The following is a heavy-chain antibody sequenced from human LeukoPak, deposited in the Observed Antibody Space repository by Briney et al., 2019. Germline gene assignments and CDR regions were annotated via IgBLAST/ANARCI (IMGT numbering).Heavy chain of an antibody. CDR2: IYYSGST. D-gene: IGHD3-10*01. CDR3: ARAVRRGVYFDY. CDR1: GGSISSSSYY. J-gene: IGHJ4*02. V-gene: IGHV4-39*01. Sequence: SETLSLTCTVSGGSISSSSYYWGWIRQPPGKGLEWIGSIYYSGSTYYNPSLKSRVTISVDTSKNQFSLKLSSVTAADTAVYYCARAVRRGVYFDYWGQGTLVIASS.